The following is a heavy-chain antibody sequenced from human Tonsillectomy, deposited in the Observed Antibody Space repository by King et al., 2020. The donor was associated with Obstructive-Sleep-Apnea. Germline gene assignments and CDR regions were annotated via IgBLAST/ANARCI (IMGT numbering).Heavy chain of an antibody. D-gene: IGHD3-10*01. Sequence: VQLVESGGGVVQPGRSLRLSCAASGFTFTTSGMHWVRHAPGKGLEWVAVSWSDGSNNYYADSVKGRFTISRDNSNNTLYLQMNSLRAEDTAVYYCATAVGWVGAYYYYGVDVWGQGTTVTVSS. V-gene: IGHV3-33*01. CDR1: GFTFTTSG. CDR3: ATAVGWVGAYYYYGVDV. J-gene: IGHJ6*02. CDR2: SWSDGSNN.